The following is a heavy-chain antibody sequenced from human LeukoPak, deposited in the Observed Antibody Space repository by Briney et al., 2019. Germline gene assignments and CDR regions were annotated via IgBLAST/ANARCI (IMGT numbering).Heavy chain of an antibody. J-gene: IGHJ4*02. Sequence: PSETLSLACTVSGGSISSYYWSWIRQPPGKGLEWIGYIYYSGSTNYNPSLKSRITISVDTSKNQFSLKLSSVTAADTAVYYCARHRPGDYCGGDCYYDYWGQGTLVTVS. CDR2: IYYSGST. D-gene: IGHD2-21*02. CDR1: GGSISSYY. CDR3: ARHRPGDYCGGDCYYDY. V-gene: IGHV4-59*08.